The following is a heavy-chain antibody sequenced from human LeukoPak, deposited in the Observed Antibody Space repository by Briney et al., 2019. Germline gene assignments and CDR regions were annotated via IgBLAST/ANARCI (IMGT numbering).Heavy chain of an antibody. J-gene: IGHJ1*01. Sequence: PGGSLRLSCAASGFTFSSYAMSWVRQAPGKGLEWVSTISGSGAYTYYADSVKGRFTISRDNSKNTLYPQMNTLRPQDTAVYYCAKYFTSGSYYKLPHWGQGTLVTVSS. CDR3: AKYFTSGSYYKLPH. CDR1: GFTFSSYA. D-gene: IGHD3-10*01. V-gene: IGHV3-23*01. CDR2: ISGSGAYT.